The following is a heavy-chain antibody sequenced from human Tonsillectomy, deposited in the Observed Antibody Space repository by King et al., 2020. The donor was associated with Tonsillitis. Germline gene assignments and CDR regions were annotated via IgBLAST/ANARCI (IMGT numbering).Heavy chain of an antibody. CDR1: GGSFSGYY. CDR3: ARGVAAVATNFDY. J-gene: IGHJ4*02. CDR2: INQSGGT. Sequence: VQLQQWGAGLLKPSETLSLTCAVYGGSFSGYYWSWIRQPPGKGLEWIGEINQSGGTNYNPSLKSRVTISVDTSNNQSSLKLSSVTAADTALYYCARGVAAVATNFDYWGQGTLVTVSS. D-gene: IGHD6-19*01. V-gene: IGHV4-34*01.